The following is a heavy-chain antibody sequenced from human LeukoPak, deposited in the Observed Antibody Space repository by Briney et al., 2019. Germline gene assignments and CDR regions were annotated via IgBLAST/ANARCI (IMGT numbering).Heavy chain of an antibody. CDR1: GFRFSNYG. CDR3: ARDNGHRRLEAAGLGY. Sequence: GGSLRLSCAASGFRFSNYGMDWVRQAPGKGLEWVSSISTSSSYIFYADSVKGRFTISRDNAKNSLYLQMNSLRAEDTAVYYCARDNGHRRLEAAGLGYWGQGTLVTVSS. CDR2: ISTSSSYI. V-gene: IGHV3-21*01. J-gene: IGHJ4*02. D-gene: IGHD6-13*01.